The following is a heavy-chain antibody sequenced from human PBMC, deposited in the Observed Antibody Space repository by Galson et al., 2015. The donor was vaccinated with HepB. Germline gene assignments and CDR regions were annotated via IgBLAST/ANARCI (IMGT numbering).Heavy chain of an antibody. V-gene: IGHV3-21*01. CDR1: GFTFSSYS. Sequence: SLRLSCAASGFTFSSYSMNWVRQAPGKGLEWVSSISSSSSYIYYADSVKGRFTISRDNAKNSLYLQMNSLRAEDTAVYYCAREPYSSSWYRDDYYYYGMDVWGQGTTVTVSS. CDR3: AREPYSSSWYRDDYYYYGMDV. CDR2: ISSSSSYI. J-gene: IGHJ6*02. D-gene: IGHD6-13*01.